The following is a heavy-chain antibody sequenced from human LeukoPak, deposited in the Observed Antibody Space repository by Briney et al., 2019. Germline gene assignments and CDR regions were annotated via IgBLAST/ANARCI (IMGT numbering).Heavy chain of an antibody. CDR2: IYPGDSDT. V-gene: IGHV5-51*01. Sequence: GESLKISCKGSGYSSTNYWIGWVRQMPGKGLEWMGIIYPGDSDTRYSPSFQGQVTISADKSITTAYLQWSSLKASDTAMYYCARSGGYYYDSSGFGYWGQGTLVTVSS. CDR3: ARSGGYYYDSSGFGY. CDR1: GYSSTNYW. D-gene: IGHD3-22*01. J-gene: IGHJ4*02.